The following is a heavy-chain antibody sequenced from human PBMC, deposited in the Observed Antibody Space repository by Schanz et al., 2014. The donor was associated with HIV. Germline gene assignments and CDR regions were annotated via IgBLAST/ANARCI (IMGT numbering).Heavy chain of an antibody. V-gene: IGHV3-30*03. Sequence: QVQLVESGGGVVQPGRSLRLSCAASGFTFSTNDMHWVRQVPGKGLEWVAVIPYDGNNDFYADSVKGRFTISRDNSKKTVFLQMNNLRAEDTAVYYCARDRLHPGNGMDVWGQGTTVTVSS. D-gene: IGHD4-4*01. J-gene: IGHJ6*02. CDR1: GFTFSTND. CDR2: IPYDGNND. CDR3: ARDRLHPGNGMDV.